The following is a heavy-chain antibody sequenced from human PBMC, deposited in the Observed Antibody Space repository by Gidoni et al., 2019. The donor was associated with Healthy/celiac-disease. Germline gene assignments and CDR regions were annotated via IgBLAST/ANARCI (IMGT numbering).Heavy chain of an antibody. CDR3: ARAGAPGVSYWYFDL. J-gene: IGHJ2*01. Sequence: DVQLVQSGAEVQTPGDSLNISCTGSGYSFTSYWIGWVRQMPGKGLEWMGIIYPGDSDTRYSPSFQGQVTISADKYISTAYLQWSSLKASDTAMYYCARAGAPGVSYWYFDLWGRGTLVTVSS. V-gene: IGHV5-51*01. CDR2: IYPGDSDT. CDR1: GYSFTSYW. D-gene: IGHD2-8*01.